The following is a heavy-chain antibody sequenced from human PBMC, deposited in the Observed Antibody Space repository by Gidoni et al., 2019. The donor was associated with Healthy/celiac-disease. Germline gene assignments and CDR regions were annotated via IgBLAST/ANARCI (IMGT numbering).Heavy chain of an antibody. J-gene: IGHJ4*02. V-gene: IGHV4-59*01. CDR2: IYYSGST. Sequence: QVQLQESGPGLVKPSETLSLTCTVSGGSISSYYWSWIRQPPGKGLEWIGYIYYSGSTNYNPSLKSRVTISVDTSKNQFSLKLSSVTAADTAVYYCARGLGDSSGSRGRDYWGQGTLVTVSS. CDR1: GGSISSYY. CDR3: ARGLGDSSGSRGRDY. D-gene: IGHD3-22*01.